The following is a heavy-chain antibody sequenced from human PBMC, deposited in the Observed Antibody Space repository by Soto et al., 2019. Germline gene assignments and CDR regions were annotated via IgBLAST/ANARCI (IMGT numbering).Heavy chain of an antibody. Sequence: QVQLVQSGAEVKKPGASVKVSCKASGYTFTSYGISWLRQAPGQGLEWVGWISAYNGNTNYAQKLQGRVTMTTDTSTSTAYMDLRSLRSDDTAVYYCAWTSNTFGMDVWGQGTTVTVSS. J-gene: IGHJ6*02. CDR3: AWTSNTFGMDV. CDR2: ISAYNGNT. D-gene: IGHD4-4*01. V-gene: IGHV1-18*01. CDR1: GYTFTSYG.